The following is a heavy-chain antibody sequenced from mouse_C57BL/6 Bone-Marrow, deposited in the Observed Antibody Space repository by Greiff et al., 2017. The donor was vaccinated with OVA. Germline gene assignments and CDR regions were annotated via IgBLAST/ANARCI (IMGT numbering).Heavy chain of an antibody. D-gene: IGHD1-1*01. CDR2: INYDGSST. Sequence: DVKLVESEGGLVQPGSSMKLSCTASGFTFSDYYMAWVRQVPEKGLEWVANINYDGSSTYYLDSLKSRFIISRDNAKNILYLQMSSLKSEDTATYYCARDRGYYGSSGYFDVWGTGTTVTVSS. CDR3: ARDRGYYGSSGYFDV. J-gene: IGHJ1*03. CDR1: GFTFSDYY. V-gene: IGHV5-16*01.